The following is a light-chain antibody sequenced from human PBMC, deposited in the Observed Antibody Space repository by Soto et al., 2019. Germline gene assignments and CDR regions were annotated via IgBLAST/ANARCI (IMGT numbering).Light chain of an antibody. CDR3: QQYHIYSGT. CDR1: QSVSSY. V-gene: IGKV3-11*01. CDR2: GAS. Sequence: EIVLTQSPATLSLSPGERATLSCRASQSVSSYLAWYQHKPGQAPRLLFFGASNRATGIPVRFSGSGSGTEFTLTINSLQPDDFATYYCQQYHIYSGTFGQGTKVDIK. J-gene: IGKJ1*01.